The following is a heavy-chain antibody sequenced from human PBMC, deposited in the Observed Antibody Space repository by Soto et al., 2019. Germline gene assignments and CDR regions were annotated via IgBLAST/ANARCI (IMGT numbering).Heavy chain of an antibody. J-gene: IGHJ4*02. CDR1: GFTFSSHS. V-gene: IGHV3-21*01. CDR3: ASHPRDSSGYWYYFDY. Sequence: EVQLVESGGGLVKPGGSLRLSCAASGFTFSSHSMNWVRQGQGKGLEWVSSISSSSTYIYYADSVKGRFTISRDNAKNSLYLQMNSLRAEDTAVYYCASHPRDSSGYWYYFDYWGQGTLVTVSS. CDR2: ISSSSTYI. D-gene: IGHD3-22*01.